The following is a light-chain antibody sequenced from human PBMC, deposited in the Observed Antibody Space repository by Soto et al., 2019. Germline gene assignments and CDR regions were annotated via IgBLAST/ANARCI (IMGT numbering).Light chain of an antibody. CDR3: CSYAGTRVI. Sequence: QSALTQPRSVSGSPGQSVTISCTGTRSDVGGYNFVSWYQQHPGKAPTLMIYDVGKRPSGVPDRFSGSKSADTASLTISGLQAEDEADYYCCSYAGTRVIFGGGTKLTVL. J-gene: IGLJ2*01. CDR2: DVG. CDR1: RSDVGGYNF. V-gene: IGLV2-11*01.